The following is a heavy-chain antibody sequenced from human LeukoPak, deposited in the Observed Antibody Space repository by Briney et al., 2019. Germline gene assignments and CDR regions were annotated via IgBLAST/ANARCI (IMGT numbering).Heavy chain of an antibody. J-gene: IGHJ4*02. D-gene: IGHD2-21*01. CDR2: IKSKTDDGPT. CDR1: VFPLSNAW. CDR3: STCYGADCDY. V-gene: IGHV3-15*01. Sequence: AGPLSLLCAASVFPLSNAWMSWVPQAPGKGVEWVGRIKSKTDDGPTDYAEPVKGRITISRDDSKNTVYLQMNSLKTEDTAVYYCSTCYGADCDYWGEGSLVTVSS.